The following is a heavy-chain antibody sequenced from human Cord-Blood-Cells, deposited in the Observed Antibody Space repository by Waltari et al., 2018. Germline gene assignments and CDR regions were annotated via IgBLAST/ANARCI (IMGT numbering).Heavy chain of an antibody. CDR3: AKRTDTAAFDI. J-gene: IGHJ3*02. CDR2: ISGSGGST. Sequence: EVPLLESGVGMVQPGGSLRPSCAASGLSFRSNATNVARQAPGKGLEWVSAISGSGGSTYYADSVKGRFTISRDNSKNTLYLQMNSLRAEDTAVYYCAKRTDTAAFDIWGQGTMVTVSS. CDR1: GLSFRSNA. D-gene: IGHD5-18*01. V-gene: IGHV3-23*01.